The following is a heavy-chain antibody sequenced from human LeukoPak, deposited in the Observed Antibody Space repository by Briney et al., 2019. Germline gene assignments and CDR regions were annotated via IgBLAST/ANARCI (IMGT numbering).Heavy chain of an antibody. D-gene: IGHD3-9*01. CDR1: DGSISSYY. Sequence: SETLSLTCTVSDGSISSYYWSWLRQPPGKGLEWIGYIYYSGSTNYNPSLKSRVTISVDTSKNQFSLKLSSVTAADTAVYYCATLYYDILTGYYKIDYWGQGTLVTVSS. J-gene: IGHJ4*02. CDR2: IYYSGST. V-gene: IGHV4-59*08. CDR3: ATLYYDILTGYYKIDY.